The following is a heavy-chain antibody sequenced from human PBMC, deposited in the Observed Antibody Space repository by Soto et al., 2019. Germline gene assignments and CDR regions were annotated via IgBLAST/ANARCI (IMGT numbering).Heavy chain of an antibody. CDR3: ATSQKGYNWNYFDH. V-gene: IGHV4-39*01. D-gene: IGHD1-20*01. Sequence: ETLSLTCAVSGASISSSYYYWAWLRQSPGKGPEWIGSVFYTGFTSYNPSLESRVSVSVDTSKSQFSLKLSAVTAADTAVYYCATSQKGYNWNYFDHWGQGALVTVSS. CDR1: GASISSSYYY. CDR2: VFYTGFT. J-gene: IGHJ4*02.